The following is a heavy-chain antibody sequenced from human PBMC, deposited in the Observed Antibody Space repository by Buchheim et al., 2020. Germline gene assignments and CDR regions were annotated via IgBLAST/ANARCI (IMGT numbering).Heavy chain of an antibody. CDR3: AKAKPFFDY. Sequence: EVQLVESGGGLVQPGRSLRLSCAASGFTFDDYAMHWVRQAPGKGLEWVSGISWNSGSIGYADSVKGRFTISRDNAKNSLYLQMNSLRAEDTALYYCAKAKPFFDYWGQGTL. CDR2: ISWNSGSI. V-gene: IGHV3-9*01. CDR1: GFTFDDYA. J-gene: IGHJ4*02.